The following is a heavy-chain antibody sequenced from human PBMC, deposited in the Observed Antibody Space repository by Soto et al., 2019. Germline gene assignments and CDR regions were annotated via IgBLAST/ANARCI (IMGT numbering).Heavy chain of an antibody. V-gene: IGHV3-30-3*01. D-gene: IGHD1-20*01. CDR2: ISYDGGNQ. Sequence: GGSLRLSCEASGFTFSSYPMHWVRQAPGKGLEWVTVISYDGGNQYYADSVKGRFTISRDNSKDTLYLQMHSLRSDDTAVYFCARGPITQTSFIDHWGQGTLVTVSS. CDR1: GFTFSSYP. CDR3: ARGPITQTSFIDH. J-gene: IGHJ4*02.